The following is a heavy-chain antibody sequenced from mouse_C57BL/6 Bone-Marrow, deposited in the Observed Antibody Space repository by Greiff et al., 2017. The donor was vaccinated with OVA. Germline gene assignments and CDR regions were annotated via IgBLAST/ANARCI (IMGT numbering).Heavy chain of an antibody. D-gene: IGHD1-1*01. CDR3: ARSYGSREFAY. CDR2: ISGGGGNT. V-gene: IGHV5-9*01. J-gene: IGHJ3*01. CDR1: GFTFSSYT. Sequence: EVMLVESGGGLVKPGGSLKLSCAASGFTFSSYTMSWVRQTPEKRLEWVATISGGGGNTYYPDSVTGRFTISRDNAKNTLYLQMSSLRSEDTALYYCARSYGSREFAYWGQGTLVTVSA.